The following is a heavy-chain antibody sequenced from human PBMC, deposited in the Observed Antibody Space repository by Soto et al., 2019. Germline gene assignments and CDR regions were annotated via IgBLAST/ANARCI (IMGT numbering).Heavy chain of an antibody. CDR3: ARDPQWLATLYYFDY. CDR2: INHSGST. D-gene: IGHD6-19*01. Sequence: SETLSLTCAVYGGSFSGYYWSWIRQPPGKGLEWIGEINHSGSTNYNPSLKSRVTISVDTSKNQFSLKLSSVTAADTAVYYCARDPQWLATLYYFDYWGQGTLVTVSS. V-gene: IGHV4-34*01. CDR1: GGSFSGYY. J-gene: IGHJ4*02.